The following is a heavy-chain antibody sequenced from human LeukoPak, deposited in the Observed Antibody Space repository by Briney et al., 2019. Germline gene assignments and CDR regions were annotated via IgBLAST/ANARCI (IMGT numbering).Heavy chain of an antibody. D-gene: IGHD1-14*01. CDR1: ADSISSSPEY. CDR3: SGLFVTGVDRRGWFHS. CDR2: INSRGST. V-gene: IGHV4-39*01. J-gene: IGHJ5*01. Sequence: PSETLSLTCSVSADSISSSPEYWGWIRQPPGKGLEYIGSINSRGSTYYDPSRKGRVTISVDTSKTQFSLKVPSMTAADSAVYYCSGLFVTGVDRRGWFHSWGQGTLVTVSS.